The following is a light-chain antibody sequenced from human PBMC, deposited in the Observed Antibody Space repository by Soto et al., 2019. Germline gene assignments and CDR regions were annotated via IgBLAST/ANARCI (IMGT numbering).Light chain of an antibody. CDR2: DAS. Sequence: EIVLTQSPATLSLSPGERASLSCRASQDVDDYLAWYQQKPGHPPRLLIYDASNRATGIPARFSGSGSGTDFTLTLSSLEPEDFAVYYCQQRSNWPLTFGGGTKVEIK. CDR3: QQRSNWPLT. V-gene: IGKV3-11*01. CDR1: QDVDDY. J-gene: IGKJ4*01.